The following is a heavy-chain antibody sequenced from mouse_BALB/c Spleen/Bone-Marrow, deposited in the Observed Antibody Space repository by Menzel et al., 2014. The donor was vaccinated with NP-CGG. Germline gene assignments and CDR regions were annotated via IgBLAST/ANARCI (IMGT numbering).Heavy chain of an antibody. CDR2: ISSGGIYT. J-gene: IGHJ4*01. V-gene: IGHV5-6*02. D-gene: IGHD4-1*01. Sequence: VKVEESGGDLVKPGGSLKLSCAASGFTFSSYGMSWVRQTPDKRLEWVATISSGGIYTYYPDSVKGRFTISRDNAKNTLYLQMSSLKSEDTAMYYCTRRTGTDYYAMDYWGQGTSVSVSS. CDR1: GFTFSSYG. CDR3: TRRTGTDYYAMDY.